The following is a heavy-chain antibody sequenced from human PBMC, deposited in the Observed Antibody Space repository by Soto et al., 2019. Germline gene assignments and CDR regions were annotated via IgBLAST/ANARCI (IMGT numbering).Heavy chain of an antibody. V-gene: IGHV1-46*01. CDR1: GYTFTSYY. J-gene: IGHJ5*02. D-gene: IGHD7-27*01. Sequence: ASVKVSCKASGYTFTSYYMHWVRQAPGQGLEWMGIINPSGGSTSYAQRFQGRVTMTRDTSTSTVYMELSSLRSEDTAVYYCARVVTGDDWFDPWRKGTLVTVSS. CDR2: INPSGGST. CDR3: ARVVTGDDWFDP.